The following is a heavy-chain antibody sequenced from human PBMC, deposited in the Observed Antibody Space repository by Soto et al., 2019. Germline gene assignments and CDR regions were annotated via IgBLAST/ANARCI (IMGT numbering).Heavy chain of an antibody. CDR2: IYHSGST. J-gene: IGHJ4*02. Sequence: QLQLQESGSGLVKPSQTLSLTCAVSGGSISSGGYSWSWIRQPPGKGLEWIGYIYHSGSTYYNPSLKSRVTISVDRSKNQFSLKLSSVTAADTAVYYCARSSIAARPFDYWGQGPLVTVSS. D-gene: IGHD6-6*01. V-gene: IGHV4-30-2*01. CDR1: GGSISSGGYS. CDR3: ARSSIAARPFDY.